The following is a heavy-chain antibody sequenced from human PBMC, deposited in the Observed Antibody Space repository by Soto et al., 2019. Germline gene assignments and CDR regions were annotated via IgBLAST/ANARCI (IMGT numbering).Heavy chain of an antibody. Sequence: QVQLVQSGAEVKKPGASEKVSCKASGYTFTGYYMHWVRQAPGQGLEWMGWINPNSGGTNYAQKFQGWVTMTRDTSISTAYMELSRLRSDDTAVYYCARQRRSAAADFFDGMDVWGQGTTVTVSS. J-gene: IGHJ6*02. CDR2: INPNSGGT. V-gene: IGHV1-2*04. CDR3: ARQRRSAAADFFDGMDV. CDR1: GYTFTGYY. D-gene: IGHD6-13*01.